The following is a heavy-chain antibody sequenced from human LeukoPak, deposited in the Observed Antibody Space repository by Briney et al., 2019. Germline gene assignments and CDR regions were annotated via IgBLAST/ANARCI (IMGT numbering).Heavy chain of an antibody. Sequence: PGGSLRLSCAASGFTFSSYSMNWVRQAPGKGLEWVSYISSSSSTIYYADSVKGRFTISGDNAKNSLYLQMNSLRAEDTAVYYCEREVYEVVFDIGGKGTMAPVS. CDR2: ISSSSSTI. CDR1: GFTFSSYS. D-gene: IGHD3-3*01. V-gene: IGHV3-48*04. CDR3: EREVYEVVFDI. J-gene: IGHJ3*02.